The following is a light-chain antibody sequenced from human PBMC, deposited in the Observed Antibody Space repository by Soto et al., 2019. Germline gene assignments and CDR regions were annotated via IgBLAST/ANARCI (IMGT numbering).Light chain of an antibody. CDR3: QQYNNWPQT. Sequence: EIVMTQSPATLSVSPGERATLSCRASQSVSSKLAWFQQKPGQAPSLLIYGVSTRATGVPVRFSGSGSGTEFTLTINSLQSEDFAVYHCQQYNNWPQTFGRRTKLEIK. V-gene: IGKV3-15*01. CDR2: GVS. CDR1: QSVSSK. J-gene: IGKJ2*01.